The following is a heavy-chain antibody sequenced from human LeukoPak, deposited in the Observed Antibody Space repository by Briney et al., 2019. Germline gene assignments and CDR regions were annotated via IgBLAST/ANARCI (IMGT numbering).Heavy chain of an antibody. D-gene: IGHD3-22*01. Sequence: GGSLRISCAASGFTFSSYGMDWVRQAPGKGLEWVGRTRNKAKSYTTEYAASVKGRFTISRDESKNSLDLQMNSLKTEDTAVYYRIRASFDTSGHYYFDNWGQGTLVTVSS. V-gene: IGHV3-72*01. CDR2: TRNKAKSYTT. J-gene: IGHJ4*02. CDR1: GFTFSSYG. CDR3: IRASFDTSGHYYFDN.